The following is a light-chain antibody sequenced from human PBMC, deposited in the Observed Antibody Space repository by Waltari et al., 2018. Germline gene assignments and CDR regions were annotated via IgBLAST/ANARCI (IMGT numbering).Light chain of an antibody. CDR2: EVS. J-gene: IGLJ2*01. Sequence: QSALTQPASVSGSPGQSITIPCTGTSSAVGAYNYVSWYQQHPGRAPKLMIYEVSKRPSGVSNRFSGSKSGNTASLTISGLQAEDEADYYCNSYTSSSTLVFGGGTKLTVL. CDR3: NSYTSSSTLV. CDR1: SSAVGAYNY. V-gene: IGLV2-14*01.